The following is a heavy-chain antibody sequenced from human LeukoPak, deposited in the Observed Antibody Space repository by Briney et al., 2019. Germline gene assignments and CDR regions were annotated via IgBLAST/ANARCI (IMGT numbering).Heavy chain of an antibody. CDR2: IYYSGST. CDR1: GGSISSTSKH. Sequence: PSETLSLTCTVSGGSISSTSKHWGWIRQPPGKGLEWIGSIYYSGSTYYNPSLKSRVTISVDTSKNQFSLKLSSVTAADTAVYYCASQSGWNHPFDYWGQGTLVTVSS. D-gene: IGHD6-19*01. CDR3: ASQSGWNHPFDY. V-gene: IGHV4-39*07. J-gene: IGHJ4*02.